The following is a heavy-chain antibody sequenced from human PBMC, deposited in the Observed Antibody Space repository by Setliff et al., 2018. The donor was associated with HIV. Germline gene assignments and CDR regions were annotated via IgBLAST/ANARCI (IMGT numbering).Heavy chain of an antibody. CDR3: ATEGEAASYYFED. CDR2: INSDGSNT. J-gene: IGHJ4*02. D-gene: IGHD3-10*01. Sequence: LRLSCAASGFTFSSYWMHWVRQAPGKGLVWVSRINSDGSNTMYADSVKGRFTMSRDNARNTPHLQMNSPRVEDTAIYYCATEGEAASYYFEDWGQGTLVTVSS. V-gene: IGHV3-74*03. CDR1: GFTFSSYW.